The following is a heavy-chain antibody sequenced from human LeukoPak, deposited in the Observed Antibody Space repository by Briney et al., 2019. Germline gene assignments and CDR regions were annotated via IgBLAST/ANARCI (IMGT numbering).Heavy chain of an antibody. J-gene: IGHJ4*02. D-gene: IGHD2-21*02. V-gene: IGHV3-21*04. CDR2: ISSSSSYI. Sequence: GGSLRLSCAASGFTFSSYSMNWVRQAPGKGLEWVSSISSSSSYIYYADSVKGRFTISRDNSKNTLYLQMNSLRAEDTAVYYCAKGAYCGGDCPYYFDYWGQGTLVTVSS. CDR1: GFTFSSYS. CDR3: AKGAYCGGDCPYYFDY.